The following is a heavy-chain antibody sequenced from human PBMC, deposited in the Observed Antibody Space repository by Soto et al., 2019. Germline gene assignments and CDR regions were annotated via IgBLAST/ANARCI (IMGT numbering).Heavy chain of an antibody. D-gene: IGHD3-10*01. CDR1: GYTFTGYY. J-gene: IGHJ5*02. Sequence: ASVKVSCKASGYTFTGYYMHWVRQAPGQGLEWMGWINPNSGGTNYAQKFQGWVTMTRDTSISTAYMELSRLRSDDTAVYYCAREEYYYGSGSYGWFDPWGQGTLVTVSS. CDR3: AREEYYYGSGSYGWFDP. V-gene: IGHV1-2*04. CDR2: INPNSGGT.